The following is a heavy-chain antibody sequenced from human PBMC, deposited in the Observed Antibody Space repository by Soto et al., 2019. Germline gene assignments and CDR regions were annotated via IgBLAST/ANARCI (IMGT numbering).Heavy chain of an antibody. D-gene: IGHD3-22*01. J-gene: IGHJ4*02. CDR2: INHSGST. V-gene: IGHV4-39*01. CDR3: ARLGGYVSVGYYYLWDS. Sequence: QLQLQESGPGLVKPSETLSLTCRVSDGSMNSDSSYWGWIRQPTGKGLEWIGVINHSGSTYHNLSLKGRVTMSGDASRNQFSLKLTSMTAADTAVYYCARLGGYVSVGYYYLWDSWGQGTLVTVSS. CDR1: DGSMNSDSSY.